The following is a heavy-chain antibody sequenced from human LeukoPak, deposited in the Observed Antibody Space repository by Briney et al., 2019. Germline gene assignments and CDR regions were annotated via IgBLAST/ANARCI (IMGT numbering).Heavy chain of an antibody. CDR3: ARARGSSWTSSFDY. V-gene: IGHV3-20*01. J-gene: IGHJ4*02. Sequence: GGSLRLSCAASGFTFDDYGMSWVRQAPGKGLEWVSGINWNGGSTGYADSVKGRFTISRDSAKNSLYLQMNSLRAEDTALYHCARARGSSWTSSFDYWGQGTLVTVSS. CDR2: INWNGGST. D-gene: IGHD6-13*01. CDR1: GFTFDDYG.